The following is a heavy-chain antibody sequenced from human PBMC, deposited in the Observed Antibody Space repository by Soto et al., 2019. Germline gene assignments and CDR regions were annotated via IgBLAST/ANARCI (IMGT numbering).Heavy chain of an antibody. J-gene: IGHJ6*02. Sequence: QVQLVQSGAEVKKPGASVKVSCKASGYTFTAYYMHWVRQAPGQGLEWMGWINPNSGGTNYAQKFQGRVTMTRDTSISTAYMGLKRVRSDDTAVYYRAGVMAARPGGMELWGQGTPVTGSS. V-gene: IGHV1-2*02. CDR2: INPNSGGT. D-gene: IGHD2-8*01. CDR3: AGVMAARPGGMEL. CDR1: GYTFTAYY.